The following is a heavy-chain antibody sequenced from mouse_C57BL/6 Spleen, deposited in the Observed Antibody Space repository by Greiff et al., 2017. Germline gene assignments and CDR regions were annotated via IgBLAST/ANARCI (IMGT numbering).Heavy chain of an antibody. V-gene: IGHV1-59*01. CDR1: GYTFTSYW. CDR3: ARRDSNYLYYYAMDY. CDR2: IDPSDSYT. Sequence: QVQLQQPGAELVRPGTSVKLSCKASGYTFTSYWMHWVKQRPGQGLEWIGVIDPSDSYTNYNQKFKGKATLTVDTSSSTAYMQLSSLTSEDSAVYYCARRDSNYLYYYAMDYWGQGTSVTVSS. J-gene: IGHJ4*01. D-gene: IGHD2-5*01.